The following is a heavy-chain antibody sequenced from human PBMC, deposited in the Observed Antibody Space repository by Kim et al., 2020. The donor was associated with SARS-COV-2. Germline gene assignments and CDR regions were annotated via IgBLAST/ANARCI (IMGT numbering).Heavy chain of an antibody. CDR3: ARERFYDYAMDV. V-gene: IGHV6-1*01. CDR2: TYYRSKWFN. J-gene: IGHJ6*02. Sequence: SQTLSLTCAISGDSVSSNSAAWNWIRQSPSRGLEWLGRTYYRSKWFNEYAISVKSRISINPDTSKNQFSLQLNSVTPEDTAVYYCARERFYDYAMDVWGQGTTVTVSS. CDR1: GDSVSSNSAA.